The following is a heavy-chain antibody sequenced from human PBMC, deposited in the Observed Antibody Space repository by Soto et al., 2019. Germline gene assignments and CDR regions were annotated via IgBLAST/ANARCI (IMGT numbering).Heavy chain of an antibody. Sequence: QVQLVQSGAEVEKHGSSVKVCCKVSGGTTSSYTIGWVRQAPGQGLQWMGNIVPMIGKGDDAQTFEDRVTRTADKSSTTVYMELRSLGAENAAVYFCALRTGKLKPLGDWVQGTLVTVSS. J-gene: IGHJ4*02. CDR1: GGTTSSYT. CDR3: ALRTGKLKPLGD. CDR2: IVPMIGKG. D-gene: IGHD1-1*01. V-gene: IGHV1-69*02.